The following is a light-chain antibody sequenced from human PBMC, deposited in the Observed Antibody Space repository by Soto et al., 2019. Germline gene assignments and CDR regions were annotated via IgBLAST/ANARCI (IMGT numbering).Light chain of an antibody. CDR1: QAIDSW. Sequence: DIQMTQSPSSVSASVGDRVTITCRASQAIDSWLAWYQQKPGEAPKLLIFTGSLLHSGVPPRFSGSGSGTDFTLTISSLQPEDFAVYYCQQYNNWPPLTFGGGTKVEIK. J-gene: IGKJ4*01. CDR2: TGS. CDR3: QQYNNWPPLT. V-gene: IGKV1-12*01.